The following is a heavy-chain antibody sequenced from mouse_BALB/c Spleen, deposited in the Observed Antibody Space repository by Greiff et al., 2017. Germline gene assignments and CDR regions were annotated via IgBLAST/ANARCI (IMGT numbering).Heavy chain of an antibody. CDR1: GFNIKDTY. CDR3: ARKIGVRHFDY. CDR2: IDPANGNT. J-gene: IGHJ2*01. V-gene: IGHV14-3*02. D-gene: IGHD2-14*01. Sequence: EVQRVESGAELVKPGASVKLSCTASGFNIKDTYMHWVKQRPEQGLEWIGRIDPANGNTKYDPKFQGKATITADTSSNTAYLQLSSLTSEDTAVYYCARKIGVRHFDYWGQGTTLTVSS.